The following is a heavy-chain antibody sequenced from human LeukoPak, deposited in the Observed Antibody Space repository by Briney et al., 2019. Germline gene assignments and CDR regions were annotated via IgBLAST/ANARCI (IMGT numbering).Heavy chain of an antibody. CDR1: GYTFTSYG. D-gene: IGHD3-22*01. J-gene: IGHJ3*02. CDR2: ISVYNGNT. Sequence: GASVKVSCKASGYTFTSYGISWVRQAPGQGLEWMGWISVYNGNTNYAQRLQGRVTVTTDTSTSTAYMELRRLRSDDTAVYYCASGYYDGSGFSTAFYIWGQGTIVTVSS. CDR3: ASGYYDGSGFSTAFYI. V-gene: IGHV1-18*01.